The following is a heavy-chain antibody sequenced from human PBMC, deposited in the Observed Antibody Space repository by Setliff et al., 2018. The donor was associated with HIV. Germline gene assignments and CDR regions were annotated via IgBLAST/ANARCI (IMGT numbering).Heavy chain of an antibody. CDR2: ISDSGST. CDR1: GDSISNSNHN. Sequence: PSETLSLTCTVSGDSISNSNHNWDWIRQTPGKGLEWIGIISDSGSTHYNPSLQSRVTISVDTSKNQFSLRLSSVTAADTAVYYCARRPSPYYYYDSSGYSGGNVDYWGQGTLVTVSS. CDR3: ARRPSPYYYYDSSGYSGGNVDY. V-gene: IGHV4-39*01. J-gene: IGHJ4*02. D-gene: IGHD3-22*01.